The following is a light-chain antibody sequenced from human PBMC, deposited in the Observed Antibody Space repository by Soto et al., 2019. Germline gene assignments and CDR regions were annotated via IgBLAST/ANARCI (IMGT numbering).Light chain of an antibody. CDR1: SSDVGGYNY. Sequence: QSVLTQPRSVSGSPGQSVTISCTGTSSDVGGYNYVSWYQQDPGKAPKLLIYDVTKRPSGVPDRFSGSKSGNTASLTISGLQAEDEADDFCCSYAGSYTFIFGGGTKLTV. V-gene: IGLV2-11*01. J-gene: IGLJ2*01. CDR3: CSYAGSYTFI. CDR2: DVT.